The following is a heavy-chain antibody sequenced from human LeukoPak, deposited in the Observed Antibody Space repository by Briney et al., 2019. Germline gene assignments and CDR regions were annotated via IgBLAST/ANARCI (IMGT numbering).Heavy chain of an antibody. D-gene: IGHD3-22*01. CDR3: ARASFKIVVVIAFDY. V-gene: IGHV3-21*01. CDR1: GFTFSSYS. CDR2: ISSSSSYI. Sequence: GGSLRLSCAASGFTFSSYSMNWVRQAPGKGLEWVSSISSSSSYIYYADSVKGRFTISRDNAKNSLYLQMNSLRAEDTAVYYCARASFKIVVVIAFDYWGRGTLVTVSS. J-gene: IGHJ4*02.